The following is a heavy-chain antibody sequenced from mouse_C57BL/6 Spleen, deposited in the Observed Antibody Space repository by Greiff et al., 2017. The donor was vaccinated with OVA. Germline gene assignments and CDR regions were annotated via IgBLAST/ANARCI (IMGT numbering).Heavy chain of an antibody. D-gene: IGHD2-10*02. CDR1: GFSLTSYG. CDR2: IWRGGST. V-gene: IGHV2-5*01. J-gene: IGHJ4*01. Sequence: VQLVESGPGLVQPSQSLSITCTVSGFSLTSYGVHWVRQSPGKGLEWLGVIWRGGSTDYNAAFMSRLSITKDNSKSQVFIKMNSLQAAVTAIYYCAKYGNPLAMDYWGQGTSVTVSS. CDR3: AKYGNPLAMDY.